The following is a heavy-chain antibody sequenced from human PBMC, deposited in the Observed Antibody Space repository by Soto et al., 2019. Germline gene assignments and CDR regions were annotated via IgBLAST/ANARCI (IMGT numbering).Heavy chain of an antibody. CDR3: ASGGNWFDP. CDR2: MYYNGNI. J-gene: IGHJ5*02. CDR1: GGSISNYY. D-gene: IGHD3-16*01. V-gene: IGHV4-59*01. Sequence: SETLSLTCNVSGGSISNYYWTWVRQSPEKGLEWIGYMYYNGNINYNPSLKSRVTISIDTSKNQFSLTLKSVTAADTAVYYCASGGNWFDPWGQGTLVTVSS.